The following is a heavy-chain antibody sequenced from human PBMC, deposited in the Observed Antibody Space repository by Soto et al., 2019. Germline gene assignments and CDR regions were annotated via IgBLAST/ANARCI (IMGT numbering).Heavy chain of an antibody. CDR2: ISTYNGDT. V-gene: IGHV1-18*01. D-gene: IGHD2-15*01. Sequence: GASVKVSCKASGYTFSTSGMSWLRQAPGQGLEWMGWISTYNGDTNDAPKFQDRVTMTSDTSTSTVYMELRSLRSDDTAVYYCARAGAAPYYYYDMDVWGQGTRVTVSS. CDR1: GYTFSTSG. CDR3: ARAGAAPYYYYDMDV. J-gene: IGHJ6*02.